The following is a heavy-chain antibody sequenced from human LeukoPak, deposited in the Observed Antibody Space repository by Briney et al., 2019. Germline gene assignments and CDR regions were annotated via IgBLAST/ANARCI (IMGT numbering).Heavy chain of an antibody. J-gene: IGHJ6*03. V-gene: IGHV4-34*01. CDR2: INHSGST. Sequence: SETLSLTCAVYGGSFSGYYWSWIRQPPGKGLEWIGEINHSGSTNYNPSLKSRVTISVDTSKNQFSLKLSSVTAADTAVYYCARSRLWFGESNPYYYYMDVWGKGTTVTISS. D-gene: IGHD3-10*01. CDR1: GGSFSGYY. CDR3: ARSRLWFGESNPYYYYMDV.